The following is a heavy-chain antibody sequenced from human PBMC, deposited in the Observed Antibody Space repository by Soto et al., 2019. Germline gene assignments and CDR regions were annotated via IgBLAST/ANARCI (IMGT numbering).Heavy chain of an antibody. CDR1: GGSFSGYY. CDR2: INHSGST. CDR3: ARVRSGSYTKSDYYYYMDV. D-gene: IGHD3-10*01. Sequence: PSETLSLTCAVYGGSFSGYYWSWIRQPPGKGLEWIGKINHSGSTNYNPSLKSRVTISVDTSKNQFSLKLSSVTAADTAVYYCARVRSGSYTKSDYYYYMDVWGKGTTVTVSS. J-gene: IGHJ6*03. V-gene: IGHV4-34*01.